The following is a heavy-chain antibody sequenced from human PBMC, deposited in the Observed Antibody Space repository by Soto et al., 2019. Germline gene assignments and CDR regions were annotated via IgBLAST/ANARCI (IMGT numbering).Heavy chain of an antibody. D-gene: IGHD5-12*01. CDR2: ISSNGGST. J-gene: IGHJ6*02. V-gene: IGHV3-64*04. CDR3: AKEIEMATIMDYYYYGMDV. CDR1: GFTFSSYA. Sequence: GGSLSLSCSDSGFTFSSYAMQWVRQAPGKGLEYVSAISSNGGSTYYADSVKGRFTISRDNSKNTLYLQMNSLRAEDTAVYYCAKEIEMATIMDYYYYGMDVWGQGTTVTVSS.